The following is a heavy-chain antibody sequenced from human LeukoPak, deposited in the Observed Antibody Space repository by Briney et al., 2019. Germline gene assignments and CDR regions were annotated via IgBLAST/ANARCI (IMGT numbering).Heavy chain of an antibody. CDR2: ISHDGNNE. D-gene: IGHD1/OR15-1a*01. CDR3: AKVNNYDDY. CDR1: GFTFSTFG. Sequence: GRSLRPSCAASGFTFSTFGIHWVRQAPGKGLEWVAAISHDGNNEYYTDSVKGRFTISRDNSKNMIYLQMSSLRGEDSAVYYCAKVNNYDDYWGQGTLVTVSS. J-gene: IGHJ4*02. V-gene: IGHV3-30*18.